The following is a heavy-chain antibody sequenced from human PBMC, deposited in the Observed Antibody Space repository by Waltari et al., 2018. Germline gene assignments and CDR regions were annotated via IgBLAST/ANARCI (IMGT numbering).Heavy chain of an antibody. V-gene: IGHV1-46*01. CDR3: ARDGDDHAFDI. D-gene: IGHD3-10*01. CDR2: INPSGGST. J-gene: IGHJ3*02. CDR1: GLSLPNNF. Sequence: QVQLVQSGAEVKMPGASVKVSCKASGLSLPNNFFHWVRQAPGQGLEWMGIINPSGGSTSYARQFRGRVSMTRDTSTSTVYLELSSLRSEDTAVYYCARDGDDHAFDIWGQGTMVTVSS.